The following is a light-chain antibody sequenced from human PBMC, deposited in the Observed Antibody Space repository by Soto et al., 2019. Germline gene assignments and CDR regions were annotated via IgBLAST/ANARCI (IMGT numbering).Light chain of an antibody. V-gene: IGLV1-40*01. Sequence: QAVVTQPPSVSGAPGQRVTISCTGSSSNIGTGYDVHWYQQLPGTAPKLLIYGNNNRPSGVPDRFSGSKSGTSASLAITGLQAEDEADYYCQSYDSSLSVSGVFGGGTKLTVL. CDR2: GNN. J-gene: IGLJ2*01. CDR1: SSNIGTGYD. CDR3: QSYDSSLSVSGV.